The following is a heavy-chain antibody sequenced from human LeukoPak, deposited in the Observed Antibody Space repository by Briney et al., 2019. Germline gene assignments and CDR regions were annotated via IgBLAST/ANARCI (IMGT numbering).Heavy chain of an antibody. V-gene: IGHV4-39*01. CDR3: ARIEVAYYYDSSGAFDY. D-gene: IGHD3-22*01. CDR2: IYYSGST. CDR1: GGSISSSSYY. J-gene: IGHJ4*02. Sequence: SETLSLTCTVSGGSISSSSYYWGWIRQPPGKGLEWLGSIYYSGSTYYNPSLKSRVTISVDTSKNQFSLKLSSVTAADTAVYYCARIEVAYYYDSSGAFDYWGQGTLVTVSS.